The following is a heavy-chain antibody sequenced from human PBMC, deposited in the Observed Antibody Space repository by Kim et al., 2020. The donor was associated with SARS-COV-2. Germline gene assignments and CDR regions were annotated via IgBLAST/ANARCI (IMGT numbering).Heavy chain of an antibody. V-gene: IGHV4-34*01. D-gene: IGHD3-3*01. CDR3: ARDRTIFGVVIMKRSNYYYYYGMDV. CDR1: GGSFSGYY. CDR2: INHSGST. J-gene: IGHJ6*02. Sequence: SETLSLTCAVYGGSFSGYYWSWIRQPPGKGLEWIGEINHSGSTNYNPSLKSRVTISVDTSKNQFSLKLSSVTAADTAVYYCARDRTIFGVVIMKRSNYYYYYGMDVWGQGTTVTVSS.